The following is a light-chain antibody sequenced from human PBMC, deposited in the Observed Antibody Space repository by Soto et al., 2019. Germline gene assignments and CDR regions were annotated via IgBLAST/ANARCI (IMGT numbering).Light chain of an antibody. Sequence: DIQMTKSPSTLSASVGDRVTITCRASQTINSFLAWYQQTPGKAPKLLIYDASSLQSGVPSRFSGGGSGTEFTLPISSLQPDDFATFHCQQYYRYPWTFGQGTKVEIK. J-gene: IGKJ1*01. V-gene: IGKV1-5*01. CDR3: QQYYRYPWT. CDR2: DAS. CDR1: QTINSF.